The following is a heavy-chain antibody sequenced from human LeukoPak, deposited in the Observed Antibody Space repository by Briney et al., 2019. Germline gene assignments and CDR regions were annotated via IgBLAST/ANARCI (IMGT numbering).Heavy chain of an antibody. J-gene: IGHJ6*01. D-gene: IGHD1-26*01. CDR2: LIPIFGTA. CDR1: LGTFSSYA. CDR3: ASEVRYSGRNYGMEL. V-gene: IGHV1-69*13. Sequence: SVNVSCAPSLGTFSSYAISWVRQAPGQGLEWLGGLIPIFGTATYAQQLQRRVPLTANDPTSTAYMEPGSLRSEDTAVHYRASEVRYSGRNYGMELWRQRTTVPVSS.